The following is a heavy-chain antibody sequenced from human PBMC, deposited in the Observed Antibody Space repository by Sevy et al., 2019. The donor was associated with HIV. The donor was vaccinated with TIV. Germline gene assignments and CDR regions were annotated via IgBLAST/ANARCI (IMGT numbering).Heavy chain of an antibody. V-gene: IGHV3-64*01. Sequence: GGSLRLSCAASGFPFSSYSFYWVRQAPGKGLEYVSAIGSDGETTLYASSVKGRFTISRDNSKNTLYLQMNSLRVEDTAVYYCARGKSGYGYGLDYWGQGTLVTVSS. CDR2: IGSDGETT. CDR1: GFPFSSYS. D-gene: IGHD5-18*01. J-gene: IGHJ4*02. CDR3: ARGKSGYGYGLDY.